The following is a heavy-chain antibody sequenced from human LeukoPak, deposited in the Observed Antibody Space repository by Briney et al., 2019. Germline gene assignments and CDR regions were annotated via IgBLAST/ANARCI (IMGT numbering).Heavy chain of an antibody. J-gene: IGHJ6*03. D-gene: IGHD5-18*01. V-gene: IGHV4-61*01. Sequence: SETLSLTCTVFGYSISSGYYWGWIRQPPGKGLEWIGYIYYSGSTNYNPSLKSRVTISVDTSKNQFSLKLSSVTAADTAVYYCARERGRSYGSVPYYYYYMDVWGKGTTVTVSS. CDR1: GYSISSGYY. CDR3: ARERGRSYGSVPYYYYYMDV. CDR2: IYYSGST.